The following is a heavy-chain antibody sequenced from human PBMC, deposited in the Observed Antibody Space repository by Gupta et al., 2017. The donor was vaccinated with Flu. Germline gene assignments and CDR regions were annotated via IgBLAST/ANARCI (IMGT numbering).Heavy chain of an antibody. D-gene: IGHD5-12*01. Sequence: QVQLVQSGAEVKKPGASVKVSCKASGYTFTSYGISWVRQAPGQGLEWMGWISAYNGNTNYAQKLQGRVTMTTDTSTSTAYMELRSLRSDDTAVYYCARDYSGYGFGPGDNYYYYGMDVWGQGTTVTVSS. CDR1: GYTFTSYG. CDR2: ISAYNGNT. J-gene: IGHJ6*02. V-gene: IGHV1-18*01. CDR3: ARDYSGYGFGPGDNYYYYGMDV.